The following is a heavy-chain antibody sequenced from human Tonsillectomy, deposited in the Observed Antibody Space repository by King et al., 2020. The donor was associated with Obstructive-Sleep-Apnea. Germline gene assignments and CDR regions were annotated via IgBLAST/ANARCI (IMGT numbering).Heavy chain of an antibody. V-gene: IGHV3-49*03. CDR3: ARAVLTGLKYYFDY. CDR2: IRRKAYGGTT. D-gene: IGHD3-9*01. Sequence: VQLVESGGGLVQPGRSLRLSCISSGFTFGDNAMSWFRQAPGKGLEWVGFIRRKAYGGTTEFAAFVKGRFTISTDDSKSIAYLQMNSLKTEDTAVYYCARAVLTGLKYYFDYWGQGTLVTVSS. CDR1: GFTFGDNA. J-gene: IGHJ4*02.